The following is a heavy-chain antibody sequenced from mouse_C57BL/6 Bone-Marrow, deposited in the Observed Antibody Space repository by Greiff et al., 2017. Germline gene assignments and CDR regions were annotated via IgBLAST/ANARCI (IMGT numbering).Heavy chain of an antibody. CDR3: ARWGSTTGRDYAMDY. CDR1: GYTFTDYY. D-gene: IGHD2-14*01. CDR2: INPNNGGT. J-gene: IGHJ4*01. V-gene: IGHV1-26*01. Sequence: VQLQQSGPELVKPGASVKISCKASGYTFTDYYMNWVKQSHGKSLEWIGDINPNNGGTSYNQKFKGKATLTVDKSSSTAYMELRSLTSEDSAVYYCARWGSTTGRDYAMDYWGQGTSVTVSS.